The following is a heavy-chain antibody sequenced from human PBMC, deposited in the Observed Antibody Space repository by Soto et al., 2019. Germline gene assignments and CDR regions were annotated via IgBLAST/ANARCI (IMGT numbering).Heavy chain of an antibody. J-gene: IGHJ4*01. V-gene: IGHV5-51*01. CDR3: ARHLVGSTRGNFDY. Sequence: GESLKISCQGSGYRFSTYWIHWVRQMPGKGLELMGNIFPYDFDTRYSPSFQGQVTISADTSITTAYLQWSGLRASDTAMYFCARHLVGSTRGNFDYWGQGTLVTVSS. CDR1: GYRFSTYW. D-gene: IGHD2-2*01. CDR2: IFPYDFDT.